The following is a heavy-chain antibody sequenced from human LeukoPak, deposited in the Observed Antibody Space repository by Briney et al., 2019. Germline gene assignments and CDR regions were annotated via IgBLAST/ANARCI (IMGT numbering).Heavy chain of an antibody. Sequence: GRSLRLSCAASGFTFSSYAMHWVRQAPGKGLEWVAVISYDGSNKYYADSVKGRFTISRDNSKNTLYLEMNSLRAEDTAVYYCARDRVPYGSGSYDKDYWGQGTLVTVSS. V-gene: IGHV3-30*04. CDR3: ARDRVPYGSGSYDKDY. CDR2: ISYDGSNK. D-gene: IGHD3-10*01. J-gene: IGHJ4*02. CDR1: GFTFSSYA.